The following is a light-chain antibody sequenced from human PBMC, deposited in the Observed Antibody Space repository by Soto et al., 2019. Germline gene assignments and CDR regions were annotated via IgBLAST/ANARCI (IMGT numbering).Light chain of an antibody. CDR1: QSISSW. V-gene: IGKV1-5*01. CDR3: QQYNSYAWT. J-gene: IGKJ1*01. Sequence: DIQMTQSPSTLSASVGVRVIITCRASQSISSWLAWYQQKPGKAPKLLIYDASSLESGVPSRFSGSGSGTEFTLTISSLQPDDFATYYCQQYNSYAWTFGQGTKVDIK. CDR2: DAS.